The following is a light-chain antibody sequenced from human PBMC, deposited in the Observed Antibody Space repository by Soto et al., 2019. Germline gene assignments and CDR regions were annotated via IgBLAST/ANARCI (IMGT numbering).Light chain of an antibody. CDR3: QQYNNWPS. V-gene: IGKV3-15*01. J-gene: IGKJ5*01. CDR2: DIS. CDR1: QTVSRN. Sequence: ELVMTQSPATLSVTPGERATLSCRASQTVSRNLAWYQQRPGQAPRLLIYDISNRAAGVPARFSGSGSETEFTLTIRSLQSEDFAVYFCQQYNNWPSFGQGTRLEIK.